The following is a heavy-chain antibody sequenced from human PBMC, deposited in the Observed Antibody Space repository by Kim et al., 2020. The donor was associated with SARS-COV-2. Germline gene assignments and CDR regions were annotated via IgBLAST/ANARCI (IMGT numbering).Heavy chain of an antibody. J-gene: IGHJ6*02. D-gene: IGHD6-13*01. V-gene: IGHV3-48*03. CDR3: ARLVGGSSWAYAYYYYGMDV. CDR2: ISSSGSTI. Sequence: GGSLRLSCAASGFTFSSYEMNWVRQAPGKGLEWVSYISSSGSTIYYADSVKGRFTISRDNAKNSLYLQMNSLRAEDTAVYYCARLVGGSSWAYAYYYYGMDVWGQGTTVTVSS. CDR1: GFTFSSYE.